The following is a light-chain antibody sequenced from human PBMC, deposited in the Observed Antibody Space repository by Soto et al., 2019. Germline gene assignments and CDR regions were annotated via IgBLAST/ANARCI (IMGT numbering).Light chain of an antibody. Sequence: QSVLTQPPSASGSPGQSVTISCTGTSSDVGGYDYVSWYQQHPSKAPKLIIYEVTKRPSGVPDRFSGSRSGNTASLTVSGLQAEDEADYHCSSYAGSTNLVFGGGTKVTVL. V-gene: IGLV2-8*01. CDR2: EVT. CDR3: SSYAGSTNLV. J-gene: IGLJ2*01. CDR1: SSDVGGYDY.